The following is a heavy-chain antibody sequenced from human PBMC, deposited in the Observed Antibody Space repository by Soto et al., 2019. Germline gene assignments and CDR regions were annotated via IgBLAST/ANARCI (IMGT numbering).Heavy chain of an antibody. J-gene: IGHJ6*02. V-gene: IGHV4-34*01. CDR2: INHSGST. CDR3: ARWTRVPAAMFRGPNYYGMDV. Sequence: SETLSLTCAVYGGSFSGYYWSWIRQPPGKGLEWIGEINHSGSTNYNPSFKSRVTISVDTSKNQFSLKLSSVTAADTAVYYCARWTRVPAAMFRGPNYYGMDVWGQGTTVTVSS. D-gene: IGHD2-2*01. CDR1: GGSFSGYY.